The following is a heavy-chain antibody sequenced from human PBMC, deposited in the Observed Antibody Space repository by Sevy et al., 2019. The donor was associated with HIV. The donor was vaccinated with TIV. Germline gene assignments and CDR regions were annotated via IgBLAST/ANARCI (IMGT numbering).Heavy chain of an antibody. CDR2: IRAEAYGGTP. V-gene: IGHV3-49*03. CDR1: GFTFGDFA. Sequence: GGSLRLSCTTSGFTFGDFAMSWFRQAPGKGLEWVGFIRAEAYGGTPEHAASVKGRFTISRDDSKNITYLQMDSLETEDTGVYFFTRGWIAVTRRRFNWFDPWGQGTQVTVSS. J-gene: IGHJ5*02. D-gene: IGHD6-19*01. CDR3: TRGWIAVTRRRFNWFDP.